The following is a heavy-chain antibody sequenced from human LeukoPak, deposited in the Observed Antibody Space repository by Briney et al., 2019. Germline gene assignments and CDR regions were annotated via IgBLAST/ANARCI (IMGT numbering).Heavy chain of an antibody. CDR2: ISGSGGST. Sequence: GGSLRLSCAASGFTFSSYIVNWVRQAPGKGLGWVSTISGSGGSTHYADSAKGRFTISRDNSKNTLYLQMNSLRAGDTAVYYCAKDRRTDYRGAWYWGQGTLVSVSS. CDR3: AKDRRTDYRGAWY. CDR1: GFTFSSYI. D-gene: IGHD6-19*01. V-gene: IGHV3-23*01. J-gene: IGHJ4*02.